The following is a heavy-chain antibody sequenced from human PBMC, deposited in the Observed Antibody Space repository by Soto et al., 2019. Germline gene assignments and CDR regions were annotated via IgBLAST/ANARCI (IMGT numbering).Heavy chain of an antibody. J-gene: IGHJ6*02. V-gene: IGHV4-34*01. CDR2: INHSGST. CDR1: GGSFSGYY. Sequence: SETLSLTCAVYGGSFSGYYWSWIRQPPGKGLEWIGEINHSGSTNYNPSLKSRVTISVDTSKHQFSLKLNSVTAADTAVYYCARRCINAAPPDYYYGMVVWGQATPVTV. D-gene: IGHD2-8*01. CDR3: ARRCINAAPPDYYYGMVV.